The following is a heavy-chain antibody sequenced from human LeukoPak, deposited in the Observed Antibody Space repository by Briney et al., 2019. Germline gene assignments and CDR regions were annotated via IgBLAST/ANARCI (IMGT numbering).Heavy chain of an antibody. CDR1: GFTFSSYA. D-gene: IGHD6-6*01. Sequence: GGSLRLSCAASGFTFSSYAMHWVRQAPGKGLEWVSALSVSGETTYYADSVQGRFTVSRDNSKNTLFLQMNSLRADDTAVYYCAKGSYYSDYWGQGTLVTVSS. CDR3: AKGSYYSDY. CDR2: LSVSGETT. V-gene: IGHV3-23*01. J-gene: IGHJ4*02.